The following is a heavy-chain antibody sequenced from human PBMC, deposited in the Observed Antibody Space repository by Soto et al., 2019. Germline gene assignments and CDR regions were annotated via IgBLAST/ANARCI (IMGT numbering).Heavy chain of an antibody. Sequence: SETLSLTCTVSGGSISSYYWSWIRQPPGKGLEWIGYIYYSGSTNYNPSLKSRVTISVDTSKNQFSLKLSSVTAADTAVYYCARVYYGGNLRANQYFDYWGQGTLVTVSS. J-gene: IGHJ4*02. V-gene: IGHV4-59*01. CDR3: ARVYYGGNLRANQYFDY. CDR2: IYYSGST. CDR1: GGSISSYY. D-gene: IGHD4-17*01.